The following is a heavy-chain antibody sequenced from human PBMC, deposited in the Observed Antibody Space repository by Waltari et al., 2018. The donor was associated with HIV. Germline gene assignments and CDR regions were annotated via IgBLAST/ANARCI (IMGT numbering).Heavy chain of an antibody. V-gene: IGHV3-49*03. CDR3: TGYDFWSGYSDFDY. Sequence: EAQLVESGGGLVQPGRSLRLSCTASGFTFGDYAMNWFRQAPGKGLEWVGFIRSKAYGGTTEYAASVKGRFTISRDDSKAIAYLQMNSLKTEDTAVYYCTGYDFWSGYSDFDYWGQGTLVTVSS. D-gene: IGHD3-3*01. CDR2: IRSKAYGGTT. CDR1: GFTFGDYA. J-gene: IGHJ4*02.